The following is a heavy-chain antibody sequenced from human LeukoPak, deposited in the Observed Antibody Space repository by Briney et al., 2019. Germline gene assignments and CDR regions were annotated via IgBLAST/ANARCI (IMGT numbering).Heavy chain of an antibody. CDR3: ARGDFYGSETNYKQPHDY. Sequence: GASVKVSCKASGYTFTDYYIHWVRQARGQGLEWMGWINPNIGDTNYAQKFQGRVTVTRDTSISTAYMELSRLRSDVTAVYSCARGDFYGSETNYKQPHDYWGQGTLVTVSS. CDR2: INPNIGDT. J-gene: IGHJ4*02. CDR1: GYTFTDYY. D-gene: IGHD3-10*01. V-gene: IGHV1-2*02.